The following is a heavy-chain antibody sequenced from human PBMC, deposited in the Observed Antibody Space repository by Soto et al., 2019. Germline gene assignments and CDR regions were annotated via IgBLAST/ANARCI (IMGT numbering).Heavy chain of an antibody. V-gene: IGHV4-30-2*01. CDR1: GGSISSGGYS. CDR2: IYHSGST. D-gene: IGHD6-6*01. J-gene: IGHJ6*02. Sequence: SETLSLTCAVSGGSISSGGYSWSWIRQPPGKGLEWIGYIYHSGSTNSNPSLKSRVTISVDTSKNQFSLKLSSVTAADTAVYYCAREGWDSSGYGMDVWGQGTTVTVSS. CDR3: AREGWDSSGYGMDV.